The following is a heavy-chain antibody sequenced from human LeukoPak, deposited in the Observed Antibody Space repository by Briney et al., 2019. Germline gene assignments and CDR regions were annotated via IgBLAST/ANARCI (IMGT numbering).Heavy chain of an antibody. D-gene: IGHD6-13*01. Sequence: GGSLRLSCAASGFTFSSYSMNWVRQAPGKGLEWVSSISSSSSYIYYADSVKGRFTISRDNSKNTLYLQMNSLRAEDTAVYYCAKGGAAAVLYWGQGTLVTVSS. CDR2: ISSSSSYI. CDR3: AKGGAAAVLY. CDR1: GFTFSSYS. V-gene: IGHV3-21*04. J-gene: IGHJ4*02.